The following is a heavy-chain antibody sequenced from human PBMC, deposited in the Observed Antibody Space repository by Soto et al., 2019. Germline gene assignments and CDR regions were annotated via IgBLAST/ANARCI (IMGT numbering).Heavy chain of an antibody. CDR1: GYTFTSYY. D-gene: IGHD5-18*01. CDR3: ARDRKAMVMIDSGFDT. CDR2: INPSGGST. Sequence: ASVKVSCKASGYTFTSYYMHWVRQAPGQGLEWMGIINPSGGSTSYAQKFQGRVTMTRDTSTSTVYMELSSLRSEDTAVYYCARDRKAMVMIDSGFDTWGQGTLVTVSS. V-gene: IGHV1-46*01. J-gene: IGHJ5*02.